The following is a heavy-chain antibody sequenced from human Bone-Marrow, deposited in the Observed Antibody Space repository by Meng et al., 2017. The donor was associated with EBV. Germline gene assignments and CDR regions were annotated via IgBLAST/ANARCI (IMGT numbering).Heavy chain of an antibody. CDR3: VRDRGYWDWFDP. Sequence: QVQLQQSGPGMVTPSQTLPLTCAISGDSVSSNSAAGNWVRQSPSRGLEWLGRTYYRSKWYNDYAVSVKSRIIINPDTSKNQVFLQLNSVTPEDTAVYYCVRDRGYWDWFDPWGQGTLVTVSS. D-gene: IGHD3-22*01. J-gene: IGHJ5*02. CDR2: TYYRSKWYN. V-gene: IGHV6-1*01. CDR1: GDSVSSNSAA.